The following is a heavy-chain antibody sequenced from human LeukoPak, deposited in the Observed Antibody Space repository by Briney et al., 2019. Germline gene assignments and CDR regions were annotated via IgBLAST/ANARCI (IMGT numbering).Heavy chain of an antibody. D-gene: IGHD1-26*01. Sequence: ASVKVSCKTSGYTFTGYYMHWVRQAPGQGLEWMGWISPNSGGTNYAQKFQGRVTMTRDTSINTAYMELSRLRSDDTAVYYCARGPGRWDYFDYWGQGTLVTVSS. V-gene: IGHV1-2*02. CDR2: ISPNSGGT. CDR1: GYTFTGYY. J-gene: IGHJ4*02. CDR3: ARGPGRWDYFDY.